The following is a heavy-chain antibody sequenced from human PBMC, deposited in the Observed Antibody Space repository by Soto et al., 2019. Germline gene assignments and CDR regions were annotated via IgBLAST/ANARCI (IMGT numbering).Heavy chain of an antibody. D-gene: IGHD3-22*01. V-gene: IGHV3-7*03. Sequence: PGGSLRLSCADSGFILRNYWMSWVRQAPGMGLQWVASIKEDGSEKYYVDPVKGRFTISRDNAKNSLYLQMNSLRAEDTAVYYCARVRKPRGAYYYDSSGYSDYWGQGTLVTVSS. J-gene: IGHJ4*02. CDR2: IKEDGSEK. CDR3: ARVRKPRGAYYYDSSGYSDY. CDR1: GFILRNYW.